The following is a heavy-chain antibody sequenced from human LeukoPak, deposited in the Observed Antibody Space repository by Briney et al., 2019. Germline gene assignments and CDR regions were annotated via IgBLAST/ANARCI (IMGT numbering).Heavy chain of an antibody. CDR2: ISGSGGST. CDR3: AKGNFTIWDY. J-gene: IGHJ4*02. CDR1: GFTFSSYG. Sequence: GGSLRLSCAASGFTFSSYGMSWVRQAPGKGLEWVSAISGSGGSTYYADSAKGRFTISRDNSKNTVYLQMNSLRAEDTAVYYCAKGNFTIWDYWGQGTLVTVSS. V-gene: IGHV3-23*01. D-gene: IGHD3-9*01.